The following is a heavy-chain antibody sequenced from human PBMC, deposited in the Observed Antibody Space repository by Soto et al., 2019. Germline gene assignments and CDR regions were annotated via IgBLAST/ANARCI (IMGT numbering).Heavy chain of an antibody. CDR1: GFSFSNYA. CDR3: VKGLCSRRLPYCIDV. CDR2: STSVGYT. J-gene: IGHJ6*04. D-gene: IGHD3-16*01. V-gene: IGHV3-23*01. Sequence: GGSLRLSCATSGFSFSNYAISWVRQAPGKGLERVAASTSVGYTYYVDSLKGRFTISRDNSRNTLYLHMSSLRVADTAVCYCVKGLCSRRLPYCIDVRDKGPTVTASS.